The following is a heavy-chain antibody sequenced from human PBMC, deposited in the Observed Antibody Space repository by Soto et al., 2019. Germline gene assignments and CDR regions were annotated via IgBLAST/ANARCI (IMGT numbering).Heavy chain of an antibody. CDR1: GFTFSSYW. D-gene: IGHD2-2*01. CDR3: ARIVVVPAAPNDAFDI. CDR2: INSDGSST. V-gene: IGHV3-74*01. J-gene: IGHJ3*02. Sequence: GGSLRLSCAASGFTFSSYWMHWVRQAPGKGLVWVSRINSDGSSTSYADSVKGRFTISRDNAKNTLYLQMNSLRAEDTAVYYCARIVVVPAAPNDAFDIWGQGTMVTVSS.